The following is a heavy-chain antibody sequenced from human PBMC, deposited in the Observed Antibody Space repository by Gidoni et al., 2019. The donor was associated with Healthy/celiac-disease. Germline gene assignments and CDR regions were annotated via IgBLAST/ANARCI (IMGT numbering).Heavy chain of an antibody. Sequence: QLQLQESGPGLVKPSETLSLTCTVSGGSISSSSYYWGWIRQPPGKGLAWIGSIYYSGSTYYNPSLKSRVTISVDTSKNQFSLKLSSVTAADTAVYYCARGHQANYYDSSGYYSVGTDAFDIWGQGTMVTVSS. V-gene: IGHV4-39*01. J-gene: IGHJ3*02. CDR3: ARGHQANYYDSSGYYSVGTDAFDI. CDR1: GGSISSSSYY. CDR2: IYYSGST. D-gene: IGHD3-22*01.